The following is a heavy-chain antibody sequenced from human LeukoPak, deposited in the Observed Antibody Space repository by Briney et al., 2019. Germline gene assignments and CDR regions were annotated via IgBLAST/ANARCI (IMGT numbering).Heavy chain of an antibody. CDR3: ARSSRNWFGELLSYYFDY. Sequence: ASVKVSCKASGYTFIGYYMHWVRQAPGQGLEWMGWINPNSGGTNYAQKFQGRVTMTRDTSISTAYMELSRLRSDDTAVYYCARSSRNWFGELLSYYFDYWGQGTLVTVSS. J-gene: IGHJ4*02. CDR2: INPNSGGT. D-gene: IGHD3-10*01. CDR1: GYTFIGYY. V-gene: IGHV1-2*02.